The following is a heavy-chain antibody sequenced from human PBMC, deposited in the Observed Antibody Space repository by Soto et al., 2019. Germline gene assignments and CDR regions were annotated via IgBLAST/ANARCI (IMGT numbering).Heavy chain of an antibody. J-gene: IGHJ4*02. Sequence: SETLSLTCAVYGGSFSGYYWSWIRQPPGKGLEWIGEINHSGSTNYNPSLKSRVTISVDTSKNQFSLKLSSVTAADTAVYYCAPIRQQWLDDYWGQGXLVTVYS. CDR1: GGSFSGYY. V-gene: IGHV4-34*01. CDR3: APIRQQWLDDY. D-gene: IGHD6-19*01. CDR2: INHSGST.